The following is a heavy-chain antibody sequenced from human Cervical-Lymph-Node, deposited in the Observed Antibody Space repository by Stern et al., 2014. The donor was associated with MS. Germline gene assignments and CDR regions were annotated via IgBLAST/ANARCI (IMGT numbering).Heavy chain of an antibody. CDR3: AREVARRFDY. CDR2: IMPIVSKE. CDR1: GGTFSSHA. Sequence: VQLVQSGAEVKKPGCSVKVSCKASGGTFSSHAIRWVRQAPGKGLEWMAGIMPIVSKEKYAQKFQGRVTITADESTSKAYMELSSLRSEDTAVYYCAREVARRFDYWGQGTLVTVSS. D-gene: IGHD5-12*01. J-gene: IGHJ4*02. V-gene: IGHV1-69*01.